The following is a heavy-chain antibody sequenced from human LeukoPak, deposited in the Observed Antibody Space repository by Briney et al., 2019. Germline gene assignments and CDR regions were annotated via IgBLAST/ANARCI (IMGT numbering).Heavy chain of an antibody. V-gene: IGHV3-48*04. CDR2: ISSSGSTI. CDR3: AELGITMIGGV. D-gene: IGHD3-10*02. CDR1: GFIFTNYS. Sequence: PGGSLRLSCEATGFIFTNYSMIWVRQAPGKGLEWVSYISSSGSTIYYADSVKGRFTISRDNAKNSLYLQMNSLRAEDTAVYYCAELGITMIGGVWGKGTTVTISS. J-gene: IGHJ6*04.